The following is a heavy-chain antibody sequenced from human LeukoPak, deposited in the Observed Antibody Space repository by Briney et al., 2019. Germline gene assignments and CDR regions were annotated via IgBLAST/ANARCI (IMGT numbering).Heavy chain of an antibody. CDR2: TYYRSKWYN. V-gene: IGHV6-1*01. D-gene: IGHD6-13*01. CDR1: GDSVSSNSAA. J-gene: IGHJ4*02. Sequence: SQTLSLTCATSGDSVSSNSAAWNWIRQSPSRGLEWLGRTYYRSKWYNDYAVSVKSRITINPDTSKNQFSLQLNSVTPEDTAVYFCASSPQLVRGAFDCWGQGTLVTVSS. CDR3: ASSPQLVRGAFDC.